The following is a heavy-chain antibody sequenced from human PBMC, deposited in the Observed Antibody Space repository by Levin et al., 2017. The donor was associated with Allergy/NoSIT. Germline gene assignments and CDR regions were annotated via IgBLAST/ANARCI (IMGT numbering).Heavy chain of an antibody. D-gene: IGHD6-19*01. V-gene: IGHV3-30-3*01. CDR1: GFTFSSYA. CDR2: ISYDGINK. J-gene: IGHJ4*02. CDR3: ATSIVMSGYFEY. Sequence: GGSLRLSCAASGFTFSSYALHWVRQAPGKGLEWVAVISYDGINKYYADPVRGRLTISRDNSKNTLYLLMNSLRAEDTAVYYCATSIVMSGYFEYWGQGTLVTVSS.